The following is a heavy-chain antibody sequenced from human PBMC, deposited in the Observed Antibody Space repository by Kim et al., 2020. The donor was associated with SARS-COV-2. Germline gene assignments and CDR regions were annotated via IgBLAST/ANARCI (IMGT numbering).Heavy chain of an antibody. CDR1: GYTFTTDW. J-gene: IGHJ4*02. CDR2: IFPGDSET. V-gene: IGHV5-51*01. D-gene: IGHD1-26*01. Sequence: GESLKISCKTSGYTFTTDWIGWVRHIPGKGLEWMAIIFPGDSETRYGPSFQGPVTVSVGKSLSSAYLPWRSLKASDTAIFYLVRGEGASFYFHSWGKGT. CDR3: VRGEGASFYFHS.